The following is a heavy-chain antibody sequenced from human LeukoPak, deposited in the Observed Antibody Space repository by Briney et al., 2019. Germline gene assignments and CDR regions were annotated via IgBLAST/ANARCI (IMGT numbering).Heavy chain of an antibody. CDR1: GFIFSDYG. D-gene: IGHD1/OR15-1a*01. Sequence: GGSLRLSCAASGFIFSDYGMHWVRRAPGKGLEWVTFIRHDGSNKYYVDSVKGRFTISRDNSKSMVYLQMNSLRSEDTAVYYCAKEGTASKPSDLDYWGQGTLVTVSS. V-gene: IGHV3-30*02. CDR3: AKEGTASKPSDLDY. J-gene: IGHJ4*02. CDR2: IRHDGSNK.